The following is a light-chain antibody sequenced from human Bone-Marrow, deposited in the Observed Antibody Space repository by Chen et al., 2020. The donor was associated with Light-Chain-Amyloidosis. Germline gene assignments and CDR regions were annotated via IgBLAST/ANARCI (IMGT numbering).Light chain of an antibody. V-gene: IGKV3-20*01. Sequence: EIVLTQSPGTLSLSPGEGANLSCRASQTISSNYLTWYQQKFGQAPSLLIYCSSSRAPGIPDRFTGSESGTDFTLTINRLEPEDFAMYFCQQYGTSPLTVGGGTKVESK. CDR2: CSS. J-gene: IGKJ4*01. CDR1: QTISSNY. CDR3: QQYGTSPLT.